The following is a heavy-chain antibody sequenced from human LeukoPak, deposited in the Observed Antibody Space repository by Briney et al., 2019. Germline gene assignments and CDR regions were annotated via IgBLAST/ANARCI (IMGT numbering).Heavy chain of an antibody. J-gene: IGHJ3*02. CDR3: AKWWAYCGGDCSPGGAFDI. D-gene: IGHD2-21*02. CDR1: GFTFSSYA. V-gene: IGHV3-23*01. Sequence: PGGSLRLSCEASGFTFSSYAMSWVRQAPGKGLEWVSGISGSGGSTYYADSVRGRFTISRDNSKNTLYLQMNSLRAEDTAVYYCAKWWAYCGGDCSPGGAFDIWGQGTMVTVSS. CDR2: ISGSGGST.